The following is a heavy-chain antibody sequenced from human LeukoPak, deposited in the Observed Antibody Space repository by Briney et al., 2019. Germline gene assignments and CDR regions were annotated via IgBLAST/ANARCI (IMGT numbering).Heavy chain of an antibody. CDR1: GYSFTSYW. D-gene: IGHD2-21*02. J-gene: IGHJ6*02. Sequence: GESLKISCKGSGYSFTSYWIGWVRQMPGKGLEWMGIIYPGDSDTRYSPSFQGQVTISADKSISTAYLQWSSMKASDTAMYYCARLSRGDSTYYYYGMDVWGQGTTVTVSS. V-gene: IGHV5-51*01. CDR2: IYPGDSDT. CDR3: ARLSRGDSTYYYYGMDV.